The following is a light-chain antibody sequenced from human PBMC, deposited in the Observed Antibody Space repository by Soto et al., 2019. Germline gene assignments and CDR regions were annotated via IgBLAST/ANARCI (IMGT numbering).Light chain of an antibody. CDR3: QQYNSYWT. CDR2: DAS. V-gene: IGKV1-5*01. J-gene: IGKJ1*01. CDR1: QSISSW. Sequence: DIQEEQSPWNPCGSRWARDHNTCRASQSISSWLAWYQQKPGKAPKLLIYDASSLESGVPSRFSGSGSGTEFTLTIRSLQPDDFATYYCQQYNSYWTFGQGTKVDIK.